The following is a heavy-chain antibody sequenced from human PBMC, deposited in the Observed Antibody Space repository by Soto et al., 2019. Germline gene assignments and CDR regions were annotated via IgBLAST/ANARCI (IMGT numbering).Heavy chain of an antibody. J-gene: IGHJ5*02. V-gene: IGHV3-30*18. CDR2: ISYDGSNK. D-gene: IGHD4-4*01. CDR1: GFTFSSYG. CDR3: AKGNSNDWFDP. Sequence: GGSLRLSCAASGFTFSSYGMHWVRQAPGKGLEWVAVISYDGSNKYYADSVKGRFTISRDNSKNTLYLQMNSLRAEDTAVYYCAKGNSNDWFDPWGQGTLVTVSS.